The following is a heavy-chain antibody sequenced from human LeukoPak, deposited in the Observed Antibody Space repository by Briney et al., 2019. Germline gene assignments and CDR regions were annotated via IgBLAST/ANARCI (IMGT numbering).Heavy chain of an antibody. CDR3: ATGLYGSGSYGWFDP. CDR2: FDPEDGET. V-gene: IGHV1-24*01. D-gene: IGHD3-10*01. CDR1: GYTLTELS. Sequence: ASVKVSCKVSGYTLTELSMHWVRQAPGKGLEWMGGFDPEDGETIYAQKFQGRVTMTEDTSTDTAYMELSSLRSEDTAVYYCATGLYGSGSYGWFDPWGQGTLVTVSS. J-gene: IGHJ5*02.